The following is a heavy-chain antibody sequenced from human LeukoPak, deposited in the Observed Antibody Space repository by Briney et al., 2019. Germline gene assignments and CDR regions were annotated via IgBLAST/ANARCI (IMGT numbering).Heavy chain of an antibody. CDR3: ARTANYYYNYMDV. V-gene: IGHV4-39*07. CDR2: IYYSGST. CDR1: GGSISSSNYY. J-gene: IGHJ6*03. Sequence: SSETLSLTCTVSGGSISSSNYYWGWIRQPPGKGLEWIGNIYYSGSTFYNPSLKSRVTISVDTSKNQFSLKLSSVTAADTAVYYCARTANYYYNYMDVWGKGTTVTVSS.